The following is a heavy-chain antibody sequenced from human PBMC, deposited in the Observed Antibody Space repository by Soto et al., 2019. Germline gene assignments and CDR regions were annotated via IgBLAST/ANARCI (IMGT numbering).Heavy chain of an antibody. V-gene: IGHV1-69*13. CDR3: ARGFSSVGALDY. J-gene: IGHJ4*02. CDR1: GGTFSSYA. CDR2: IIPIFGTA. D-gene: IGHD1-26*01. Sequence: SVKVSCKASGGTFSSYAISWVLQAPGQGLEWMGGIIPIFGTANYAQKFQGRVTITADESTSTAYMELSSLRSEDTAVYYCARGFSSVGALDYWGQGTLVTVSS.